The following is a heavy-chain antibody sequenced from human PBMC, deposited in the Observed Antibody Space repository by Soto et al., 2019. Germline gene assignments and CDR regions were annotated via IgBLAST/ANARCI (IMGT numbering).Heavy chain of an antibody. CDR2: ISYDGSNK. D-gene: IGHD3-22*01. Sequence: QVQLVESGGGVVQPGRSLRLSCAASGFTFSSYGMHWVRQAPGKGLEWVAVISYDGSNKYYADSVKGRFTISRDNSKNTLYLQMNSLRAEDTAVYYCAEDNDDSSGSADYWGQGTLVTVST. J-gene: IGHJ4*02. CDR1: GFTFSSYG. V-gene: IGHV3-30*18. CDR3: AEDNDDSSGSADY.